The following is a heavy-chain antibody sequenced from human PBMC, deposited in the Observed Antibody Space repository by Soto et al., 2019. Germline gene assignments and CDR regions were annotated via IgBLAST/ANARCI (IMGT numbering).Heavy chain of an antibody. J-gene: IGHJ4*01. CDR2: ISAYNGNT. V-gene: IGHV1-18*04. CDR3: ARDSYVDVLLWFGELSPFDY. CDR1: GYTFTSYG. Sequence: GASVKVSCKASGYTFTSYGISWVRQAPGQGLEWMGWISAYNGNTNYAQKLQGRVTMTTDTSTSTAYMELRSLRSDDTAVYYCARDSYVDVLLWFGELSPFDYWGHGTLVTVSS. D-gene: IGHD3-10*01.